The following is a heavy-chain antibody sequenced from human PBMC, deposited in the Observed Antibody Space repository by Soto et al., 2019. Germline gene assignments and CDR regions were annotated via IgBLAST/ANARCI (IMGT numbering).Heavy chain of an antibody. CDR1: GASISGSYYY. J-gene: IGHJ4*02. V-gene: IGHV4-39*01. D-gene: IGHD1-20*01. Sequence: LSLTCAVAGASISGSYYYWAWLRQSPGKGPEWIGSVFYTGFTSYNPSLESRVSVSVDTSKSQFSLKLSAVTAADTAVYYCATSQKGYNWNHFDHWGQGALVTVSS. CDR2: VFYTGFT. CDR3: ATSQKGYNWNHFDH.